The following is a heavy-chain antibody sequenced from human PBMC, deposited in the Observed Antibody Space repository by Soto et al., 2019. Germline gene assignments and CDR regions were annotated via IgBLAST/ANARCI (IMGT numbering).Heavy chain of an antibody. V-gene: IGHV3-9*01. CDR2: ISWNSGSI. D-gene: IGHD3-16*01. CDR3: AKDRTVLGYYYGMDV. Sequence: PGGSLRLSCAASGFTFDDYAMHWVRQAPGKGLECVSGISWNSGSIGYADSVKGRFTISRDNAKNSLYLQMNSLRAEDTALYYCAKDRTVLGYYYGMDVWGQGTTVTVSS. CDR1: GFTFDDYA. J-gene: IGHJ6*02.